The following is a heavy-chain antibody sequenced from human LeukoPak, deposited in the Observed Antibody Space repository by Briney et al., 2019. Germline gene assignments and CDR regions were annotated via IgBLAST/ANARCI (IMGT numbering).Heavy chain of an antibody. CDR2: VYYSGST. Sequence: PSETLSLTCSVSGGSIRSSHYYWGWIRQPPGQGLEWIASVYYSGSTYYPPSLRSRVTISIDTPKNQFSLKLTSVTAADTAVFYCARQGGDNGYYYFDFWGQGTLVTVSS. CDR1: GGSIRSSHYY. CDR3: ARQGGDNGYYYFDF. V-gene: IGHV4-39*01. D-gene: IGHD4-17*01. J-gene: IGHJ4*02.